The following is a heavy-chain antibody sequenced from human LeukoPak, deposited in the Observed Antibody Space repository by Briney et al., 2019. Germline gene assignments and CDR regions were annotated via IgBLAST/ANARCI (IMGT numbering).Heavy chain of an antibody. CDR3: ARTGNLGVVYRPPDLYYFDY. Sequence: ASVKVSCKASGGTFSSYAISWVRQAPGQGLEWMGGIIPIFGTANYAQKFQGRVTITTDESTSTAYMELSSLRSEDTAVYYCARTGNLGVVYRPPDLYYFDYWGQGTLVTVSS. V-gene: IGHV1-69*05. CDR2: IIPIFGTA. CDR1: GGTFSSYA. D-gene: IGHD3-3*01. J-gene: IGHJ4*02.